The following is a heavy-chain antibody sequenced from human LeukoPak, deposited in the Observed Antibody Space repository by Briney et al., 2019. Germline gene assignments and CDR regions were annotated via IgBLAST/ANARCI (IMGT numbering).Heavy chain of an antibody. CDR2: IYYSGST. CDR3: ASSPRGTYVWGASKHLRGRDAFDI. D-gene: IGHD3-16*01. Sequence: SETLSLTCIVSGGSISSSSYYWGWIRQPPGKGLEWIGSIYYSGSTYYNPSLKSRVTISVDTSKNQFSLKLSSVTAADTAVYYCASSPRGTYVWGASKHLRGRDAFDIWGQGTMVTVSS. CDR1: GGSISSSSYY. J-gene: IGHJ3*02. V-gene: IGHV4-39*07.